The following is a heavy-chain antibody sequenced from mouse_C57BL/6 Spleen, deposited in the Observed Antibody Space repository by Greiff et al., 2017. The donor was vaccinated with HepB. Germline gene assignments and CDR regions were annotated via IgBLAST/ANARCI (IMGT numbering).Heavy chain of an antibody. D-gene: IGHD2-4*01. CDR1: GYTFTSYW. J-gene: IGHJ3*01. Sequence: QVQLQQPGAELVKPGASVKLSCKASGYTFTSYWMHWVKQRPGQGLEWIGMIHPTSGSTNYNEKFKSKATLTVDKSSSTAYMQLSSLTSEDSAVYYCARKRSYYDYDGGFAYWGQGTLVTVSA. CDR3: ARKRSYYDYDGGFAY. CDR2: IHPTSGST. V-gene: IGHV1-64*01.